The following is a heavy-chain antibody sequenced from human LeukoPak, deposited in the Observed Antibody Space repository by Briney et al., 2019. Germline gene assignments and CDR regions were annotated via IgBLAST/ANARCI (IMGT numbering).Heavy chain of an antibody. CDR1: GFTFSSYA. D-gene: IGHD2-2*01. CDR2: VGGRGGSK. V-gene: IGHV3-23*01. CDR3: AKEGGKPRYCSSTSCHQHLDY. J-gene: IGHJ4*02. Sequence: GGSLRLSWPAAGFTFSSYAMGWGRQAPGKGRGWVSAVGGRGGSKYYADSVKGRFTSSRENSKNTLYLQMNSLRAEDTAVYYCAKEGGKPRYCSSTSCHQHLDYWGQGTLVTVSS.